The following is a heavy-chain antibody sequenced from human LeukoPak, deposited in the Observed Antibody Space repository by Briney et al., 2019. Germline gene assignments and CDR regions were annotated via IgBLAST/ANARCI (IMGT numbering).Heavy chain of an antibody. CDR3: ARDGYSSGWYY. CDR2: IIPIFGTA. J-gene: IGHJ4*02. D-gene: IGHD6-19*01. CDR1: GCTFSIYA. V-gene: IGHV1-69*01. Sequence: SSGTVSCKASGCTFSIYAISWVRQAPGQGLEWMGGIIPIFGTANYAQKFHVRVTITADESTSTAYMELSSLRSEDTAVYYCARDGYSSGWYYWGQGTLVTVSS.